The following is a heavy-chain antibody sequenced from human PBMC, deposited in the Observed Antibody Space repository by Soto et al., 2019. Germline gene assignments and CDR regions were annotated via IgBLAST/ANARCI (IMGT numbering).Heavy chain of an antibody. CDR2: IWYDGSNK. CDR3: ARDPRPNYYDSSGFYGMDV. CDR1: GFTFSSYG. J-gene: IGHJ6*02. Sequence: PGGSLRLSCAASGFTFSSYGMHWVRQAPGKGLEWVAVIWYDGSNKYYADSVKGRFTISRDNSKNTLYLQMNSLRAEDTAVYYCARDPRPNYYDSSGFYGMDVWGQGTTVTVSS. V-gene: IGHV3-33*01. D-gene: IGHD3-22*01.